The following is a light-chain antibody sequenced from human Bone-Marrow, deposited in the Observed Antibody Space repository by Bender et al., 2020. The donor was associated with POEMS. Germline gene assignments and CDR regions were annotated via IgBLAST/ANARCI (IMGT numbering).Light chain of an antibody. CDR2: GNN. CDR3: AVWDDSLNGWV. Sequence: QSVLTQAPSVSGAPGQRVTISCTGSSSNIGAGNDVNWYQQLPGTAPKLLIYGNNNRPSGVPDRFSASKSGTSASLAITGLRAEDEADYYCAVWDDSLNGWVFGGGTKLTVL. V-gene: IGLV1-40*01. J-gene: IGLJ3*02. CDR1: SSNIGAGND.